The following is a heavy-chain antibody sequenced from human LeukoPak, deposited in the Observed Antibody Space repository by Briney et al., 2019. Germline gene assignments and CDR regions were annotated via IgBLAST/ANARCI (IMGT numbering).Heavy chain of an antibody. CDR2: MSYDGSNK. CDR1: GFTFNLYA. CDR3: ARGDHYYDSSGFIDY. J-gene: IGHJ4*02. Sequence: GRSLRLSCAASGFTFNLYAMHWVRQAPGKGLEWVAVMSYDGSNKYYTDCVKGRFTISRDNSKNTLYVQINNLRPEDTAVYYCARGDHYYDSSGFIDYWGQGTLVTVSS. V-gene: IGHV3-30*04. D-gene: IGHD3-22*01.